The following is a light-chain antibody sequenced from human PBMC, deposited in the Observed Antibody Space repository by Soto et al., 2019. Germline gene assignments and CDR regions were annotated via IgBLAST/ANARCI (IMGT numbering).Light chain of an antibody. V-gene: IGKV1D-12*01. Sequence: DIQMTQSPSSVSASVGDRVTITCRASQGIRSWLAWYQQRPGKAPKLLISAASSVQSAVPSRFSGIRSGSDFTLTGSTPPPDDFATYDCQQSDSFSATCGGGTKVEIK. CDR1: QGIRSW. CDR2: AAS. J-gene: IGKJ4*01. CDR3: QQSDSFSAT.